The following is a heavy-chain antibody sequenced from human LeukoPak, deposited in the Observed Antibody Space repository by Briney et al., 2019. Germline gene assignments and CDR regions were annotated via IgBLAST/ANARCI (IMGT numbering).Heavy chain of an antibody. Sequence: SVTLSCKASGYTFTSYGISWVRRAPGQGLEWMGWISAYNGNTNYAQKPQGRVTMTTDTSTSTAYMELRSLRSDDTAVYYCARDRYSISSLYDFWGEGTMVTVSS. CDR2: ISAYNGNT. J-gene: IGHJ4*03. D-gene: IGHD6-6*01. V-gene: IGHV1-18*01. CDR3: ARDRYSISSLYDF. CDR1: GYTFTSYG.